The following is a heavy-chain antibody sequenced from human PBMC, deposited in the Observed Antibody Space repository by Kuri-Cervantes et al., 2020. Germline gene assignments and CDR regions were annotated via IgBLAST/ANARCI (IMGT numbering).Heavy chain of an antibody. J-gene: IGHJ2*01. CDR2: VDYFGST. D-gene: IGHD5/OR15-5a*01. Sequence: GSLRLSCTVYGGSLSGYQWSWIRQSPGKGLEWIGYVDYFGSTNYNPSLKSRVTTSIDTSKKQISMSLTSVSAADTAVYFCARHFYHSASRYFDLWGRGTLVTVSS. V-gene: IGHV4-59*08. CDR3: ARHFYHSASRYFDL. CDR1: GGSLSGYQ.